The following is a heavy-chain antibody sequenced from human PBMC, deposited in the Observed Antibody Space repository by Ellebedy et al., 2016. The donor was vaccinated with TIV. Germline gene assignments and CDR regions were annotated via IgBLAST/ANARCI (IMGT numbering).Heavy chain of an antibody. J-gene: IGHJ5*02. CDR2: IIPILGIA. CDR1: GYTFTSYG. V-gene: IGHV1-69*04. Sequence: SVKVSXXASGYTFTSYGISWVRQAPGQGLEWMGRIIPILGIANYAQKFQGRVTITADKSTSTAYMKLSSLRSEDTAVYYCARDRYYDSSGYSPNNWFDPWGQGTLVTVSS. D-gene: IGHD3-22*01. CDR3: ARDRYYDSSGYSPNNWFDP.